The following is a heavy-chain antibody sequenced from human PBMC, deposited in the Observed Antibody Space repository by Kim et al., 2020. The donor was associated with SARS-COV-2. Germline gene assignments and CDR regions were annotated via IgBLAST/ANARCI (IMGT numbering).Heavy chain of an antibody. J-gene: IGHJ3*02. D-gene: IGHD3-3*01. V-gene: IGHV3-23*01. CDR3: AKDWEYAFWGALGAFDI. Sequence: GGSLRLSCAASGFTFSSYAMSWVRQAPGKGLEWVSAIMGGGGGTYYADSGKGRFTISRDNAKNTLYLQMNSLRAEDTAVYYCAKDWEYAFWGALGAFDIWGQGTMVTVSS. CDR2: IMGGGGGT. CDR1: GFTFSSYA.